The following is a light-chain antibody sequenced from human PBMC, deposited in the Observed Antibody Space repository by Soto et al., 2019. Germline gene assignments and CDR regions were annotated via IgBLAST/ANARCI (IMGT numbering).Light chain of an antibody. CDR3: AAWDDGLRAVV. J-gene: IGLJ2*01. Sequence: QSALTQPPSVSGTPGQRITISCSGSNSNVASNTVNWYQQLPGAAPKLLMYTDNQRPSRVPDRFSGSKSGTAASLGISGLLSEDEAEYYCAAWDDGLRAVVFGGGTKLTVL. V-gene: IGLV1-44*01. CDR1: NSNVASNT. CDR2: TDN.